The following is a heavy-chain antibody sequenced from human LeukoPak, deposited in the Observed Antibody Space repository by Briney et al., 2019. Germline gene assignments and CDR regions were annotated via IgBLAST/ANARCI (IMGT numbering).Heavy chain of an antibody. CDR1: GYTFPSYF. D-gene: IGHD2-15*01. J-gene: IGHJ4*02. CDR2: ISAYNGNT. V-gene: IGHV1-18*04. CDR3: ARDSSSSLSRYCSGGSCYVLGY. Sequence: ASVKVSCKASGYTFPSYFMHWVRRAPGQGLEWMGWISAYNGNTNYAQKFQGRVTITADESTSTAYMELSSLRSEDTAVYYCARDSSSSLSRYCSGGSCYVLGYWGQGTLVTVSS.